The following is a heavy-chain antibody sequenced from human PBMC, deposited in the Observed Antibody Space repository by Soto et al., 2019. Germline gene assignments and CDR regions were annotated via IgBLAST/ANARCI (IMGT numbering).Heavy chain of an antibody. CDR2: IWYDGSNK. D-gene: IGHD1-26*01. CDR1: GSTFSSYG. J-gene: IGHJ4*02. CDR3: ARDPSYSGTISGYFDY. Sequence: GGSLRLSCAASGSTFSSYGMHWVRQAPGKGLEWVAVIWYDGSNKYYADSVKGRFTISRDNSKNTLYLQMNSLRAEDTAVYYCARDPSYSGTISGYFDYWGQGTLVTVSS. V-gene: IGHV3-33*01.